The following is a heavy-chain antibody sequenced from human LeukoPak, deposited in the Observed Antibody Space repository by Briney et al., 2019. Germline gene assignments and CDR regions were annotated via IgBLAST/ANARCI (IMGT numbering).Heavy chain of an antibody. CDR1: GFTFSSYW. Sequence: GGSLRLSCAASGFTFSSYWMSWVRQAPGKGLEWVANIKQDGSEKYYVDSVKGRFTISRDNAKNSLYLQMNSLRAEVTAVYYCARDPEYQLLNYYYYYMDVWGKGTTVTVSS. D-gene: IGHD2-2*01. J-gene: IGHJ6*03. CDR3: ARDPEYQLLNYYYYYMDV. CDR2: IKQDGSEK. V-gene: IGHV3-7*01.